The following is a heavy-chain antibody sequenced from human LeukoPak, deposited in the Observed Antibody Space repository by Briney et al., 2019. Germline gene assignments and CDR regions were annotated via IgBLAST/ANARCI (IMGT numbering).Heavy chain of an antibody. CDR3: AKARGWFLDY. CDR1: GFTFSSYA. J-gene: IGHJ4*02. D-gene: IGHD6-19*01. Sequence: GGSLRLSCAASGFTFSSYAMNWVRQAAGKGLEWVSGISGRGGSTYYADSVKGRFTISRDNSKNTLYLQMNSLRAEDTAVYYCAKARGWFLDYWGQGTLVTVSS. CDR2: ISGRGGST. V-gene: IGHV3-23*01.